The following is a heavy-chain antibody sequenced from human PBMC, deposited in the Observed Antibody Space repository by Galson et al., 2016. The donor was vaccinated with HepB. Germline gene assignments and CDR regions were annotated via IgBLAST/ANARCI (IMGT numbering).Heavy chain of an antibody. J-gene: IGHJ4*02. CDR3: AKDRNILVVPSPLALDPPRLTY. V-gene: IGHV3-23*01. CDR2: ISGSAYSGVT. CDR1: GFTFSTYA. D-gene: IGHD2-21*01. Sequence: SLRLSCAASGFTFSTYAMSWVRQAPGKRLEWVSVISGSAYSGVTYYADSVRGRFTISRDNSKKPLYPQMNSLGAEDTDVYYCAKDRNILVVPSPLALDPPRLTYWGQGTPVTVSS.